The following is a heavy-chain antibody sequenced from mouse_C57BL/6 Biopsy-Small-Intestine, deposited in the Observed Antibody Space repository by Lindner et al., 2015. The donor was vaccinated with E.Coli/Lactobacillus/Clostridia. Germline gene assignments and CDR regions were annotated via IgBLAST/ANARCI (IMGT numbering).Heavy chain of an antibody. Sequence: SVKVSCKASGGTFSSYAISWVRQAPGQGLEWMGGIIPIFGTANYAQKFQGRVTITADESTSTAYMELSSLRSEDTAVYYCASAHCSSTSCTRDYYYYYGMDVWGQGTTVTVSS. V-gene: IGHV1-81*01. J-gene: IGHJ1*01. D-gene: IGHD1-1*01. CDR2: IIPIFGTA. CDR3: ASAHCSSTSCTRDYYYYYGMDV. CDR1: GGTFSSYA.